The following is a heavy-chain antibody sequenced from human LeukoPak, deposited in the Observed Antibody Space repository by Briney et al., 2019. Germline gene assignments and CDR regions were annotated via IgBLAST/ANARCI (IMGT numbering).Heavy chain of an antibody. J-gene: IGHJ3*02. Sequence: SETLSLTCTVSGASISNYYWSWIRQPPGKGLEWIGYIYYSGSTNYNPSLKSRVTISVDTSKNQFSLKLSSVTAADTAVYYCASGDGHDAFDIWGQGTMVTVSS. V-gene: IGHV4-59*01. CDR3: ASGDGHDAFDI. CDR2: IYYSGST. D-gene: IGHD5-24*01. CDR1: GASISNYY.